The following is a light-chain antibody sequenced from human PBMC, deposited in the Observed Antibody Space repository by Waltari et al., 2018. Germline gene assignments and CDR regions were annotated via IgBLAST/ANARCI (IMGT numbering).Light chain of an antibody. V-gene: IGLV2-14*03. CDR3: SSYTSSSWV. Sequence: QSALTQPASVSGSPGQSITISCTGTSSDVGGYNHVSWHQQHPGKAPKLMIYDCGNRPSGVSNRFSGSKSGNMASLTISGLQAEDEADYYCSSYTSSSWVFGGGTRLTVL. J-gene: IGLJ3*02. CDR1: SSDVGGYNH. CDR2: DCG.